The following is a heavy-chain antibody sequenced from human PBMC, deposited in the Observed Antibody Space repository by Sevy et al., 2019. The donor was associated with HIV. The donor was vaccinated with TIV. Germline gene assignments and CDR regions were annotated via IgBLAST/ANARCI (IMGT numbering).Heavy chain of an antibody. D-gene: IGHD4-17*01. CDR3: ARPRANYVDHYFFYAMDV. CDR1: GFAFTNYYA. CDR2: ISYDGIDK. Sequence: SLRLSCTASGFAFTNYYAMHWVRQAPGKGLEWVALISYDGIDKFYADSVKGRFTITRDNFKNTLYLQMNGLTTEDTAVYYCARPRANYVDHYFFYAMDVWGQGTTVTVSS. J-gene: IGHJ6*02. V-gene: IGHV3-30-3*01.